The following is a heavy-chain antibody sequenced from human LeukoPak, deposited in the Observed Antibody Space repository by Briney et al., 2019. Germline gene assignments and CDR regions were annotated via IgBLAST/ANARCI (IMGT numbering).Heavy chain of an antibody. CDR2: IRYDGSNK. Sequence: GGSLRLSCAASGFTFSSYGMHWVRQAQGKGLERVAFIRYDGSNKYYADSVKGRFTISRDNSKNTLYLQMNSLRAEDTAVYYCASLYGDYGGNWFDPWGQGTLVTVSS. J-gene: IGHJ5*02. CDR1: GFTFSSYG. D-gene: IGHD4-17*01. V-gene: IGHV3-30*02. CDR3: ASLYGDYGGNWFDP.